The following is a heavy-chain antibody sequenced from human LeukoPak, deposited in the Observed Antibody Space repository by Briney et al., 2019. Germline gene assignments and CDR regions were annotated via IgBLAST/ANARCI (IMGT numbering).Heavy chain of an antibody. J-gene: IGHJ5*02. Sequence: GGSLRLSCTASGFSFGDYAMTWVRQAPGKGLEWLGFIRSKAYGGTTEYAASVKGRFTISRDDSKSIAYLQMNSLKTEDTAVYYCTPTNHDILTGSPWRQGTLVTVSS. CDR3: TPTNHDILTGSP. V-gene: IGHV3-49*04. D-gene: IGHD3-9*01. CDR2: IRSKAYGGTT. CDR1: GFSFGDYA.